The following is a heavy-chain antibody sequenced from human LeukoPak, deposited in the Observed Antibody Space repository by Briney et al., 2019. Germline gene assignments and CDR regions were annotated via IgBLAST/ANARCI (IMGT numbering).Heavy chain of an antibody. CDR3: ARGGRVAAAGRYNWFDP. J-gene: IGHJ5*02. Sequence: PSETLSLTCAVYGGSFSGYYWSWIRQPPGKGLEWIGEINHSGSTNCNPSLKSRVTISVDTSKNQFSLKLSSVTAADTAVYYCARGGRVAAAGRYNWFDPWGQGTLVTVSS. CDR1: GGSFSGYY. V-gene: IGHV4-34*01. CDR2: INHSGST. D-gene: IGHD6-13*01.